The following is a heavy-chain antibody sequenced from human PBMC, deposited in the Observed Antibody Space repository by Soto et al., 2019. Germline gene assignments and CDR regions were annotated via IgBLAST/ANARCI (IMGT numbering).Heavy chain of an antibody. D-gene: IGHD6-13*01. CDR1: GFTFSSYA. Sequence: VQLLESGGGSVQPGGSLRLSCAASGFTFSSYAMSWVRQAPGKGLEWVSAISGSGLTTYYADSVKGRFAISRDNSKHTLYLQMNSLRAEDTAIYYCAKRGGTAAGTGYFDYWGQGTLVTVSS. CDR2: ISGSGLTT. V-gene: IGHV3-23*01. CDR3: AKRGGTAAGTGYFDY. J-gene: IGHJ4*02.